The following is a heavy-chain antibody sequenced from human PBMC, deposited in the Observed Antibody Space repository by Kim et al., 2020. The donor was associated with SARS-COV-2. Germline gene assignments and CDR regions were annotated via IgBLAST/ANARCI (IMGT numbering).Heavy chain of an antibody. J-gene: IGHJ4*02. CDR2: IYYSGST. CDR3: ARLSSSRWPGRVFDY. Sequence: SETLSLTCTVSGGSISSSSYYWGWIRQPPGKGLEWIGSIYYSGSTYYNPSLKSRVTISVDTSKNQFSLKLSSVTAADTAVYYCARLSSSRWPGRVFDYWGQGTLVTVSS. CDR1: GGSISSSSYY. V-gene: IGHV4-39*01. D-gene: IGHD2-15*01.